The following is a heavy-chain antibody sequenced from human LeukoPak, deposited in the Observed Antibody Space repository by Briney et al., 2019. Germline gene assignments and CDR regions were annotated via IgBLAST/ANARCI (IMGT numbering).Heavy chain of an antibody. D-gene: IGHD2-2*01. Sequence: PWETLSLTCTVSGASISSSSFWGWIRRPPGRGLEWIGHIFYSGNTYYNPSLKSRVTLSVDTSDNQFSLKLSSVTATDTAIYYCARRGITYSTSYFDSWGQGVLVTVSP. CDR3: ARRGITYSTSYFDS. CDR2: IFYSGNT. J-gene: IGHJ4*02. V-gene: IGHV4-39*01. CDR1: GASISSSSF.